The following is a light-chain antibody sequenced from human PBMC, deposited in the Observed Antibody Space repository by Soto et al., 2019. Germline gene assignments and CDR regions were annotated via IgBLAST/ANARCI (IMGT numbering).Light chain of an antibody. Sequence: VMTQSPLSLPVTPGEPASISCRSSQSLLHSNGYNYLDWYLQKPGQSPQLLIYLGSNRASGVPDRFSGSGSGTDFTLKISRVEAEDVGVYYCMQALQTSPLFGGGTKVEIK. CDR2: LGS. CDR1: QSLLHSNGYNY. V-gene: IGKV2-28*01. J-gene: IGKJ4*01. CDR3: MQALQTSPL.